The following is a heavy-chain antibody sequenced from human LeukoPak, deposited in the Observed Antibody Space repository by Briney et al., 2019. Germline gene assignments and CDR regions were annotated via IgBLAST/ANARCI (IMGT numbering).Heavy chain of an antibody. V-gene: IGHV3-21*01. Sequence: GGSLRLSCAASGFTFSSYSMNWVRQAPGKGLEWVSSISSSSSNIYYADSVKGRFTISRDNAKNSLYLQMNSQRAEDTAVYYCARGPHCSSTSCHYYYYYMDVWGKGTTVTVSS. CDR3: ARGPHCSSTSCHYYYYYMDV. CDR1: GFTFSSYS. J-gene: IGHJ6*03. CDR2: ISSSSSNI. D-gene: IGHD2-2*01.